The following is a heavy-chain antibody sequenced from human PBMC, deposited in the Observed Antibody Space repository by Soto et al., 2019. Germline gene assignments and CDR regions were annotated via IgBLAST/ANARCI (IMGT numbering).Heavy chain of an antibody. CDR1: GYSFSSYW. V-gene: IGHV5-51*01. CDR2: IYPGDSDA. Sequence: GGSLKISCKGFGYSFSSYWIGWVRQMPGKGLEWVAIIYPGDSDARYSPSFQGQVTISADKSINTAYLQWSSLKASDSGMYYCARPSAYSSSWFSYYGMDVWGQGTTVTVSS. CDR3: ARPSAYSSSWFSYYGMDV. J-gene: IGHJ6*02. D-gene: IGHD6-13*01.